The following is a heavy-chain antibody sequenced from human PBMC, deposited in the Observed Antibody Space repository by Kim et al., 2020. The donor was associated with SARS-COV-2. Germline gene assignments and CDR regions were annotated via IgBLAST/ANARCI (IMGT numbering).Heavy chain of an antibody. J-gene: IGHJ4*02. V-gene: IGHV3-49*03. Sequence: GGSLRLSCTPSGLNFGDDAMSWFRQAPGKGLEWVAFIRSKRYGETTEYAASVKGRFTISRDDSKRIAYLQMNGLKTEDTAVYYCTSGPYYYDSAAYYHDYWGQGTLVTVSS. CDR3: TSGPYYYDSAAYYHDY. CDR2: IRSKRYGETT. CDR1: GLNFGDDA. D-gene: IGHD3-22*01.